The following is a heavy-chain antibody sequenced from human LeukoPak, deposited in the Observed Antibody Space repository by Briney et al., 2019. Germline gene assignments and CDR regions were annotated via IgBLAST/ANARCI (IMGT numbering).Heavy chain of an antibody. Sequence: GGSLRLSCAASGFTFSTYGMHWVRQAPGKGLEWVAFIRYAGSNKYSADSVKGRFAISRDNSKNTLYLQMNSLRAEDTAVYYCAKTFNYNYMDVWGKGTTVTVSS. D-gene: IGHD3-16*01. CDR3: AKTFNYNYMDV. CDR1: GFTFSTYG. V-gene: IGHV3-30*02. J-gene: IGHJ6*03. CDR2: IRYAGSNK.